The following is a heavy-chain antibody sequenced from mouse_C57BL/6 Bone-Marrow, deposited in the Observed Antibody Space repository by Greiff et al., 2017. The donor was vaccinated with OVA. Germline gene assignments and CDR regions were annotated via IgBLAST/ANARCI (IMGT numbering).Heavy chain of an antibody. CDR3: ARVYYDYGVDY. D-gene: IGHD2-4*01. CDR2: IYPGSGST. V-gene: IGHV1-55*01. J-gene: IGHJ2*01. Sequence: QVQLQQPGAELVKPGASVKMSCKASGYTFTSYWITWVKQRPGQGLEWIGDIYPGSGSTNYNEKFKSKATLTVDSSSSTAYMQLSSLTSEDSAVYYCARVYYDYGVDYWGQGTTLTVSS. CDR1: GYTFTSYW.